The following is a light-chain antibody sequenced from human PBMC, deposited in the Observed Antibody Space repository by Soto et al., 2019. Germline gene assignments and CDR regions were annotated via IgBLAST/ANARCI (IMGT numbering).Light chain of an antibody. J-gene: IGKJ1*01. CDR1: QGIGDT. Sequence: EVVMTQSPATLSVSPGEGVTLSCRANQGIGDTLAWYQHKPGQTPILLIYDTSNRATGVPARFSGSWSGTDFTLPISRLEPEDFAVYYCQQYGSSPPWTVGQVTQVDIK. CDR3: QQYGSSPPWT. CDR2: DTS. V-gene: IGKV3-20*01.